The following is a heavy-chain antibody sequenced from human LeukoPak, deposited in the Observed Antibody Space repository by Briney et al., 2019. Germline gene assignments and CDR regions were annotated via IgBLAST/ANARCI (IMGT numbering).Heavy chain of an antibody. CDR2: INHSGST. CDR3: ARSRPLYDFWSGYYRAGNWFDP. Sequence: SETLSLTCAAYGGSFSGYYWSWIRQPPGKGLEWIGEINHSGSTNYNPSLKSRVTISVDTSKNQFSLKLSSVTAADTAVYYCARSRPLYDFWSGYYRAGNWFDPWGQGTLVTVSS. V-gene: IGHV4-34*01. J-gene: IGHJ5*02. CDR1: GGSFSGYY. D-gene: IGHD3-3*01.